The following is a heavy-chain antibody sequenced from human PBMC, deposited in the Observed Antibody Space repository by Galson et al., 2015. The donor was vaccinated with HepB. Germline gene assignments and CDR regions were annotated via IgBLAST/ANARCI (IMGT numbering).Heavy chain of an antibody. V-gene: IGHV3-53*01. J-gene: IGHJ6*02. Sequence: SLRLSCAASGFTVSSNYMSWVRQAPGKGLEWVSVIYSGGSTYYADSVKGRFTISRDNSKNTLYLQMNSLRAEDTAVYYCAKGRRAVGARSYYYYGMDVWGQGTTVTVSS. CDR1: GFTVSSNY. CDR3: AKGRRAVGARSYYYYGMDV. D-gene: IGHD1-26*01. CDR2: IYSGGST.